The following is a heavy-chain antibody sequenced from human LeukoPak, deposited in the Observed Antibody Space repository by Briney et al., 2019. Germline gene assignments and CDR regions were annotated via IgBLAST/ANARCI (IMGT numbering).Heavy chain of an antibody. D-gene: IGHD2-15*01. V-gene: IGHV1-2*02. Sequence: ASVKVSCKASGYTXTAYYVHWVRQAPGQGLEWMGWIHPNSGGTKYAQNFQGRVTMTRDTSISTAYMELSSLRSDDTAVYYCARGDIYWDYWGQGTQVTVSS. CDR3: ARGDIYWDY. CDR1: GYTXTAYY. CDR2: IHPNSGGT. J-gene: IGHJ4*02.